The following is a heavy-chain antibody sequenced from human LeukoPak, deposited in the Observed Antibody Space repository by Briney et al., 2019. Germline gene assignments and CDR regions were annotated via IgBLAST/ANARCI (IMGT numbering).Heavy chain of an antibody. CDR2: IYYSGST. J-gene: IGHJ4*02. D-gene: IGHD6-13*01. CDR1: GGSISSYY. CDR3: ARHSPRRATSGYSSSWSGFDY. Sequence: PSETLSLTCTVSGGSISSYYWSWIRQPPGKGLEWIGYIYYSGSTNYNTSLKSRVTISVDTSKNQFSLKLSSVTAADTAVYYCARHSPRRATSGYSSSWSGFDYWGQGTLVTVSS. V-gene: IGHV4-59*08.